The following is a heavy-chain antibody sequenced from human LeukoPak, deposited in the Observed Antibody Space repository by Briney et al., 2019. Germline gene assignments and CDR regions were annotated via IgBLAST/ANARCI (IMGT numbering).Heavy chain of an antibody. CDR3: ARLITGTTTAFDI. D-gene: IGHD1-7*01. Sequence: SETLSLTCTVSGGSISGYYWSWIRQPAGKGLEWIGRIYTSGSTHYNPSLKSRVTMSVDTSKNQFSLKLSSVTAADTAVYYCARLITGTTTAFDIWGQGTMVTVPS. V-gene: IGHV4-4*07. CDR2: IYTSGST. CDR1: GGSISGYY. J-gene: IGHJ3*02.